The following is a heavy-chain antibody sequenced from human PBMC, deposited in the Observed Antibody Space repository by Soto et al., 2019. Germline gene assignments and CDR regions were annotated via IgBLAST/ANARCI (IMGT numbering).Heavy chain of an antibody. D-gene: IGHD3-3*01. V-gene: IGHV3-23*01. CDR1: GSTFSRYA. Sequence: GGSLRPSFAAPGSTFSRYALSWVRLAPLKGLEWVSAISGSGGSTYYAESVQGRFTISRDNSKNTLYLQMNSLRAEDTAVYYFAKGTFWSGYYRGFDYWGQGTLVPVSS. CDR3: AKGTFWSGYYRGFDY. J-gene: IGHJ4*02. CDR2: ISGSGGST.